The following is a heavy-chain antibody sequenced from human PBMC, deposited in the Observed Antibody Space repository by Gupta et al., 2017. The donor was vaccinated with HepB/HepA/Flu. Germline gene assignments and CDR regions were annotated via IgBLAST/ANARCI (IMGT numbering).Heavy chain of an antibody. CDR1: GFTFDTYA. Sequence: EVQLWDSGGDLVQPGGSMRLSCDGLGFTFDTYAFDWVRQANGKGLEWVSVIHSNSSTKYYADSLKGRFTISRANSKNALFLQMNTLRPDDAAVYFCACKVKKTRTFDYWGQGALVTVSS. D-gene: IGHD2-21*01. CDR3: ACKVKKTRTFDY. CDR2: IHSNSSTK. J-gene: IGHJ4*02. V-gene: IGHV3-23*05.